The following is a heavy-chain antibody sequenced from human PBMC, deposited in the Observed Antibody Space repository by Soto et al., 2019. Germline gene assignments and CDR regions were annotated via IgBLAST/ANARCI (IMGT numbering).Heavy chain of an antibody. CDR3: ARIGRVRIPIYGSGSYSGTYYYYGMDV. Sequence: PSETLSLTCAVYGGSFSGYYWSWIRQPPGKGLEWIGEINHSGSTNYNPSFKSRVTIAVDTSKNLFSLKSSSVTAADTAVYYCARIGRVRIPIYGSGSYSGTYYYYGMDVWGQGTTVTVSS. J-gene: IGHJ6*02. D-gene: IGHD3-10*01. CDR1: GGSFSGYY. CDR2: INHSGST. V-gene: IGHV4-34*01.